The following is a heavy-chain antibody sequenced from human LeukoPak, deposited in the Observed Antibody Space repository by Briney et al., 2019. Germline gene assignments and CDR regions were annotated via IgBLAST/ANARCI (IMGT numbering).Heavy chain of an antibody. CDR1: GFTFRNYG. CDR2: IRNDGSYR. D-gene: IGHD4-17*01. J-gene: IGHJ4*02. CDR3: ANGEGNGDYAFDF. Sequence: PGGSLRLSCAVSGFTFRNYGMHWVRQAPGKGLDWVAFIRNDGSYRYYADSVRGRFTISRDNSKNTMYLQMNSLRAEDTAVYYRANGEGNGDYAFDFWGQGTLVTVSS. V-gene: IGHV3-30*02.